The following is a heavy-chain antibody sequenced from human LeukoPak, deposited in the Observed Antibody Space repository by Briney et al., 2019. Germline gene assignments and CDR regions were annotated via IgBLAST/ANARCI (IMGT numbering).Heavy chain of an antibody. D-gene: IGHD1-26*01. Sequence: GASVKVSCKASGYTFTGYHLHWVRQAPGQELEWMGRIKPYSGDTSYAQKFQGRVSMTRDTSISTAYMELSSLRSDDTAVYYCARETINSGTYSEALDYWGQGTLVTVSS. J-gene: IGHJ4*02. CDR3: ARETINSGTYSEALDY. CDR1: GYTFTGYH. V-gene: IGHV1-2*02. CDR2: IKPYSGDT.